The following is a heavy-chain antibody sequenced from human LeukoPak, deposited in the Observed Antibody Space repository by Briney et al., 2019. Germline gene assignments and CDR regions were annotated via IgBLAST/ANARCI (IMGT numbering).Heavy chain of an antibody. V-gene: IGHV4-39*01. D-gene: IGHD2-15*01. CDR1: GGSISSSSYY. J-gene: IGHJ5*02. Sequence: SETLSLTCTVSGGSISSSSYYWGWIRQPPGKGLEWIGSIYYSGSTYYDPSLKSRVTVSVDTSKNQFSLKLSSVTAADTAVYYCARAVVVAAGRNWFDPWGQGTLVTVSS. CDR3: ARAVVVAAGRNWFDP. CDR2: IYYSGST.